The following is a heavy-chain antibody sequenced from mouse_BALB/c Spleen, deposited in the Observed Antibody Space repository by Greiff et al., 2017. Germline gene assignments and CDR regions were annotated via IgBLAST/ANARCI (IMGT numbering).Heavy chain of an antibody. D-gene: IGHD2-4*01. CDR1: GFNIKDTY. CDR2: IDPANGNT. CDR3: ARRDYENDY. J-gene: IGHJ2*01. Sequence: EVMLVESGAELVKPGASVKLSCTASGFNIKDTYMHWVKQRPEQGLEWIGRIDPANGNTKYDPKFQGKATITADTSSNTAYLQLSSLTSEDTAVYYCARRDYENDYWGQGTTLTVSS. V-gene: IGHV14-3*02.